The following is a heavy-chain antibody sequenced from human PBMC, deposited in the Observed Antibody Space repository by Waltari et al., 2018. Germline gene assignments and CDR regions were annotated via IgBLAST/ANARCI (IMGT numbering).Heavy chain of an antibody. Sequence: EMQLLESGGGLVQPGGSLRLSCAASGFTFSSYAMSWVRQAPGKGLEWVSAISGSGGSTYYADSVKGRFTISRDNSKNTLYLQMNSLRAEDTAVYYCAKSRRIGQWLPLDYWGQGTLVTVSS. D-gene: IGHD3-22*01. CDR3: AKSRRIGQWLPLDY. V-gene: IGHV3-23*01. CDR2: ISGSGGST. CDR1: GFTFSSYA. J-gene: IGHJ4*02.